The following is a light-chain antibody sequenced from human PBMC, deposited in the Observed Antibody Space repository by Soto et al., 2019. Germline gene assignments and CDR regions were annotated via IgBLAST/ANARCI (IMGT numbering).Light chain of an antibody. CDR3: QQSYSTTRT. V-gene: IGKV1-39*01. J-gene: IGKJ2*01. CDR2: AAS. CDR1: QSISNY. Sequence: DIQMTQSPSSLSASVGDRVSITCRASQSISNYLNWYQQKPGKAPKLLIYAASSLQSEVPSRFSGSGSGTLFTLTVSSLQPEDFATYYCQQSYSTTRTFGQGTNLEIK.